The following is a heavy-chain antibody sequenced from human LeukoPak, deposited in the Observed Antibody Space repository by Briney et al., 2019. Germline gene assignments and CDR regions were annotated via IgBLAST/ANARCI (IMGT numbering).Heavy chain of an antibody. CDR3: AKGFWRYLDY. Sequence: PSGGSPRLSCVASGFTFSTYAMSWVRQAPGKGLEWVSAVGGANSITYYTDSVKGRFTISRDNFKNTVYLQMNSLRAEDTAVYYCAKGFWRYLDYWGQGTLVTVSS. D-gene: IGHD1-1*01. CDR1: GFTFSTYA. CDR2: VGGANSIT. V-gene: IGHV3-23*01. J-gene: IGHJ4*02.